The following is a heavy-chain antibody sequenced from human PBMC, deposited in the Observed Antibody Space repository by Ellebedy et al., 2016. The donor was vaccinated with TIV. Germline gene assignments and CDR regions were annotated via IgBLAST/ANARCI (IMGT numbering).Heavy chain of an antibody. CDR3: TRGGSGYDY. CDR1: GYTLTALS. Sequence: AASVKVSCKVSGYTLTALSMHWVRQAPGKGLEWMGAVDPEDGQTIYAQKFQGRVTMSEDTSTDTAYMEVRSLRAEDRAVYYCTRGGSGYDYWGQGTLVTVSS. V-gene: IGHV1-24*01. D-gene: IGHD5-12*01. CDR2: VDPEDGQT. J-gene: IGHJ4*02.